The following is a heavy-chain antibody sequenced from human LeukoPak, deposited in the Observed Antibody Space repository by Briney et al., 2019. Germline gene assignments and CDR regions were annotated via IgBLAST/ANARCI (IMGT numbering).Heavy chain of an antibody. CDR3: ARGSMVRGVMGFDY. CDR1: GGSISSGGYS. J-gene: IGHJ4*02. CDR2: IYHSGST. D-gene: IGHD3-10*01. V-gene: IGHV4-30-2*01. Sequence: SETLSLTCAVSGGSISSGGYSWSWIRQPPGKGLEWIGYIYHSGSTYYNPSLKSRVTISVDRSKNQFSLKLSSVTAADTAVYYCARGSMVRGVMGFDYWGQGTLVTVSS.